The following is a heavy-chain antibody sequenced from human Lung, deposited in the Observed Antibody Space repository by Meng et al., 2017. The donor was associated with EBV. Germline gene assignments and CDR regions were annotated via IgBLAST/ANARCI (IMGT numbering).Heavy chain of an antibody. J-gene: IGHJ4*02. V-gene: IGHV4-31*03. Sequence: GHLKELGPGLVKPSQPLSRICTASGGSISSGGYYGSWIRQHPGKGLEWIGYIYYSGSTYYNPSLKSRVTRSVDTSKNQFSLKLSSVTAADTAVYYCAATVNDGYFDYWGQGALVTVSS. D-gene: IGHD4-11*01. CDR3: AATVNDGYFDY. CDR1: GGSISSGGYY. CDR2: IYYSGST.